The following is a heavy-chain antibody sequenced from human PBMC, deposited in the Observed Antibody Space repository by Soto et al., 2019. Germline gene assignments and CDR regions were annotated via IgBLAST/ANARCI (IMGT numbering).Heavy chain of an antibody. CDR1: GGSISSGGYS. D-gene: IGHD3-22*01. CDR3: ARGAPVVNDY. J-gene: IGHJ4*02. Sequence: QLQLQESGSGLVKPSQTLSLTCAVSGGSISSGGYSWSWIRQPPGKGLEWIGYIYHSGSTYYNPFLTGRTTISVDMSKSRFSPKLSSVTAADTAVYYCARGAPVVNDYWGQGTLVTVSS. V-gene: IGHV4-30-2*01. CDR2: IYHSGST.